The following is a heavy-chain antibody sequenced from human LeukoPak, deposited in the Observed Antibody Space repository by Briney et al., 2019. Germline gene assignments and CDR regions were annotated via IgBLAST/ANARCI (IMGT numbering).Heavy chain of an antibody. CDR3: TSRGPIAAAPDY. V-gene: IGHV3-73*01. CDR1: GLTFSGSA. J-gene: IGHJ4*02. Sequence: GGSLRLSCAASGLTFSGSAMHWVRQASGKGLEWVGRIRSKANSYAKAYAASVKGRFTISRDDSKNTAYLQMKSLKTEDTAVYYCTSRGPIAAAPDYWGQGTLVTVSS. CDR2: IRSKANSYAK. D-gene: IGHD6-13*01.